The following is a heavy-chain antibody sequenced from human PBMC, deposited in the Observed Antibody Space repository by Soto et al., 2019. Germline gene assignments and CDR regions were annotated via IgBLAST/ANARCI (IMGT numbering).Heavy chain of an antibody. CDR3: ARHKRDLRFLEWSYYFDY. Sequence: PGGALRLSCSASGFTFSSFAFYWGPHGPGKGVEWVALISYDGSNKYYADSVKGRFTISRDNSKNTLYLQMNSLRAEDTAVYYCARHKRDLRFLEWSYYFDYWGQGTLVTVSS. CDR1: GFTFSSFA. CDR2: ISYDGSNK. V-gene: IGHV3-30-3*01. J-gene: IGHJ4*02. D-gene: IGHD3-3*01.